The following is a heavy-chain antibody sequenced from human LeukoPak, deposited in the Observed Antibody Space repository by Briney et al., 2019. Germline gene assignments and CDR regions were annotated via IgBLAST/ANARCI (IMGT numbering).Heavy chain of an antibody. CDR2: IYYSGSA. D-gene: IGHD3-22*01. Sequence: ASETLSLTCTVSGVSISSYYWSWIRQPPGKGLEWIAFIYYSGSANYNPSLKSRVTISVDTSKNQFSLKLSSVTTADTAVYYCARGRDYYDTSAGYWGQGTLVTVSS. V-gene: IGHV4-59*01. J-gene: IGHJ4*02. CDR3: ARGRDYYDTSAGY. CDR1: GVSISSYY.